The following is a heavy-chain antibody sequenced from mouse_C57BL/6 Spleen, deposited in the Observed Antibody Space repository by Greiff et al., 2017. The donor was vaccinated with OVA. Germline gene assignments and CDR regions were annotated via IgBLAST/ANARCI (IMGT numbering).Heavy chain of an antibody. V-gene: IGHV1-81*01. J-gene: IGHJ3*01. CDR2: IYPRSGNT. CDR3: AREGERAY. Sequence: QVQLQQSGAELARPGASVKLSCKASGYTFTSYGISWVKQRPGQGLEWIGEIYPRSGNTYYNEKFKGKATLTADKSSSTAYMELRSLTSEDSAVYFCAREGERAYWGQGTLVTVSA. CDR1: GYTFTSYG.